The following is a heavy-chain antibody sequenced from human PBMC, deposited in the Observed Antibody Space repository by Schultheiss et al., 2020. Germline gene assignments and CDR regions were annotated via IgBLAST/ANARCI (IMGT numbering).Heavy chain of an antibody. J-gene: IGHJ4*02. CDR2: IGTSNTYI. CDR1: GFTFSSYG. V-gene: IGHV3-21*01. Sequence: GESLKISCAASGFTFSSYGMHWVRQAPGKGLEWVSSIGTSNTYIHYADSVKGRFTLSRDNAKSSLYLQMNSLRAEDTAVYYCARDRYYDSSGYYSYYFDYWGQGTLVTVSS. D-gene: IGHD3-22*01. CDR3: ARDRYYDSSGYYSYYFDY.